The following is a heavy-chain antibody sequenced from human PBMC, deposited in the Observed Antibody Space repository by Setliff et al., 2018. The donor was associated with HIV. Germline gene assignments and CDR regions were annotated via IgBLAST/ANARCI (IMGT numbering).Heavy chain of an antibody. CDR2: ISPDNGNT. J-gene: IGHJ5*02. D-gene: IGHD3-10*02. CDR1: GYSFTDYF. Sequence: ASVKVSCKASGYSFTDYFIHWVRQAPGRGLEWMGWISPDNGNTRISQRFRGSVTMTRDRSINTAYMELSSLTSDDTAIYYCARDMFEIWERSLAKGDEFDPWGQGSLVTVSS. CDR3: ARDMFEIWERSLAKGDEFDP. V-gene: IGHV1-2*02.